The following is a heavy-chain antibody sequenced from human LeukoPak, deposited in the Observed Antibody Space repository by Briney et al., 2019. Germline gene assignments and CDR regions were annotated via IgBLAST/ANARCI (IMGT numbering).Heavy chain of an antibody. J-gene: IGHJ4*02. CDR1: GFTFGIYS. D-gene: IGHD1-1*01. CDR3: AKDRAGTPWAD. CDR2: VNPGGDST. Sequence: GSLRLSCAASGFTFGIYSMTWVRQALGKGLEWVSTVNPGGDSTYYADSVKGRFTISRDNSKNTVYLQMSSLRAEDTAIYYCAKDRAGTPWADWGQGTLVTVSS. V-gene: IGHV3-23*01.